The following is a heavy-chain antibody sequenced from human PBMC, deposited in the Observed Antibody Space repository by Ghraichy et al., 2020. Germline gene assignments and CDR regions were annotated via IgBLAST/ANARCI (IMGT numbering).Heavy chain of an antibody. CDR3: ARDSSGWLFDY. CDR1: GFTFSSYR. D-gene: IGHD6-19*01. Sequence: GGSLRLSCAASGFTFSSYRMNWVRQAPGKGLEWVSSISSSSNYIYYADSMRGQFTISRDNAKNSLYLQMDSLRAEDTAVYYCARDSSGWLFDYWGQGILVTVSS. J-gene: IGHJ4*02. V-gene: IGHV3-21*01. CDR2: ISSSSNYI.